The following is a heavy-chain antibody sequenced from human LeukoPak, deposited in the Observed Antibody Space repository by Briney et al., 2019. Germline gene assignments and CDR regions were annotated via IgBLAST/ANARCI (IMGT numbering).Heavy chain of an antibody. V-gene: IGHV4-38-2*02. CDR1: GYSISSGYY. CDR2: IYHSGST. D-gene: IGHD5-12*01. Sequence: SETLSLTCTVSGYSISSGYYWGWIRQPPGKGLEWIGSIYHSGSTYYNPSLKSRVTISVDTSKNQFSLKLSSVTAADTAVYYCARTQTWISDQDVWGKGTTVTISS. J-gene: IGHJ6*04. CDR3: ARTQTWISDQDV.